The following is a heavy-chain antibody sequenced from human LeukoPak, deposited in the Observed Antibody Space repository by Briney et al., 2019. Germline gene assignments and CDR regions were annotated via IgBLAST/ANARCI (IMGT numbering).Heavy chain of an antibody. CDR3: ARDMVPTMVTSPHFGDY. CDR2: ISAYNGNT. D-gene: IGHD4-17*01. V-gene: IGHV1-18*01. CDR1: GYTFTSYG. J-gene: IGHJ4*02. Sequence: ASVKVSCKASGYTFTSYGISWVRQAPGQGLEWMGWISAYNGNTNYAQKLQGRVTMTTDTSTSTAYMELRSLRSDDTAVYYCARDMVPTMVTSPHFGDYWGQGTLVTVSS.